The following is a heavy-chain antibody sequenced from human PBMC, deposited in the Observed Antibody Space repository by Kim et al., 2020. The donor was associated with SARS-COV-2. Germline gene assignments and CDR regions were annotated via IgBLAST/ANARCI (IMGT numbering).Heavy chain of an antibody. CDR3: AKGPMPSGSISH. Sequence: GGSLRLSCAASGFTFDDYAMHWVRQAPGKGLEWVSGISWNSGSIGYADSVKGRFTSSRDNAKNSLYLQMNSLRAEDTALYYCAKGPMPSGSISHWGQGTLVTVSS. CDR2: ISWNSGSI. D-gene: IGHD3-3*01. J-gene: IGHJ4*02. CDR1: GFTFDDYA. V-gene: IGHV3-9*01.